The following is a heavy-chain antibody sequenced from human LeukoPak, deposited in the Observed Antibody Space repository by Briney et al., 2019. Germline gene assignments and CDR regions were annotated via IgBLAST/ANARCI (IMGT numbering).Heavy chain of an antibody. V-gene: IGHV1-18*01. D-gene: IGHD3-10*01. J-gene: IGHJ4*02. CDR3: ARDLYGAIYYGSGSCFDY. CDR1: GYTFTSYV. CDR2: ISAYNGNT. Sequence: GASVKVSCKPSGYTFTSYVISWVRQSAGQGLEWMGWISAYNGNTNYAQKLQGRVTMTTDTSTSTAYMELRRPRSDDTAVYYCARDLYGAIYYGSGSCFDYWGQRTLVTVSS.